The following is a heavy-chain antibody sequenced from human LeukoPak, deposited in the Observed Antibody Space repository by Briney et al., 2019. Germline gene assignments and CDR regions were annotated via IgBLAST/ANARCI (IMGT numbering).Heavy chain of an antibody. J-gene: IGHJ4*02. V-gene: IGHV3-30*04. D-gene: IGHD2-15*01. CDR3: ARDRGLRDY. CDR2: ISYDGSNK. CDR1: GFTFSSYA. Sequence: GRSLRLSCAASGFTFSSYAIHWVRQAPGKGLEWVALISYDGSNKYYGDSVKGRFTISRDNSKNTLYLQMNSLGAEDTAVYYCARDRGLRDYWGQGTLVTVSS.